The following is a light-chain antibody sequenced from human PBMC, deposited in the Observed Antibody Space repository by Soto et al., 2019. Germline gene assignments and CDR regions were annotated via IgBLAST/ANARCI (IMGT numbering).Light chain of an antibody. CDR2: GAS. Sequence: DIHMTQSPSSLSASVVYTVTITCRSSQNIDMYLNWYQQKPGKAPRVLISGASNLQSGVPSRFSGSGSGTDFTLTISSLQPEDFASYFCQHTFNSPPWTFGQGTKVDIK. CDR3: QHTFNSPPWT. V-gene: IGKV1-39*01. J-gene: IGKJ1*01. CDR1: QNIDMY.